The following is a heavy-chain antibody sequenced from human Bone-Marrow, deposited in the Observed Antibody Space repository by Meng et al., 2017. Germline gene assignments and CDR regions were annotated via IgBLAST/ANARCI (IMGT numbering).Heavy chain of an antibody. Sequence: GESLKIPCDVSGLTFSTSAFNWVRRAPGKGLEYVASITGSETPTTLAFHADSVRGRFTISRDDSRSSLYLQMNNLRVDDTAVYYCGGVRGVDRGAQYWGQGVPVTVSS. D-gene: IGHD3-10*01. V-gene: IGHV3-23*01. CDR2: ITGSETPTTLA. J-gene: IGHJ4*02. CDR1: GLTFSTSA. CDR3: GGVRGVDRGAQY.